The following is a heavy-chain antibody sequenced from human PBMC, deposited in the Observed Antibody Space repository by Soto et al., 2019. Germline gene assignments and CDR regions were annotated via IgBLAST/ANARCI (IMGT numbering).Heavy chain of an antibody. Sequence: QVQLVESGGGLVKPGGSLRLSCAVSGFTFSDYYMSWIRQAPGKGLEWVSYISSSGSTIYYAGSVQGRFTISRDNAKNSLYLQRNSLRAADPAVYYCARVGARGYEYIGGSPRGLDFWGQGTLVTVSS. CDR2: ISSSGSTI. J-gene: IGHJ4*02. CDR3: ARVGARGYEYIGGSPRGLDF. V-gene: IGHV3-11*01. D-gene: IGHD3-16*01. CDR1: GFTFSDYY.